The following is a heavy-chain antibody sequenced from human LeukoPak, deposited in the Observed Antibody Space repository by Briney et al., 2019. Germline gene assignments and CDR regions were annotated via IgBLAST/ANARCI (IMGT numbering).Heavy chain of an antibody. J-gene: IGHJ4*02. V-gene: IGHV4-34*01. CDR1: GGSFSGYY. CDR2: INHSGST. Sequence: SETLSLTCAVYGGSFSGYYWSWIRQPPGKGLEWIGEINHSGSTNYNPSLKSRVTISVDTSKNQFSLKLSSVTAADTAVYYCARDRSSGSLDYWGQGTLVTVSS. D-gene: IGHD6-19*01. CDR3: ARDRSSGSLDY.